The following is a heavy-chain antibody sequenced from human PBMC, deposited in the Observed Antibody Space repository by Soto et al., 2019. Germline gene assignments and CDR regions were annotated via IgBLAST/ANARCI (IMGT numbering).Heavy chain of an antibody. CDR2: ISGSDGKT. D-gene: IGHD3-3*01. CDR3: ARWSYLDY. J-gene: IGHJ4*02. Sequence: LRLSCAASGFSFGSYALSWVRQAPGKGLEWVSTISGSDGKTFYADSVKGRFSISSDTSQSTLYLQMNSLRADDTAMYYCARWSYLDYWGQGTRVTVSS. CDR1: GFSFGSYA. V-gene: IGHV3-23*01.